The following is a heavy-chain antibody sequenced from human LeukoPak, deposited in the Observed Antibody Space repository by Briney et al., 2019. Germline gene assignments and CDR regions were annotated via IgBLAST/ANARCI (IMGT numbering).Heavy chain of an antibody. J-gene: IGHJ4*02. V-gene: IGHV4-4*07. CDR3: ARSHPPGDRIDY. CDR2: IYTSGST. Sequence: SETLSLTCTVSGGSISSYFWSWIRQPAGKGLEWIGRIYTSGSTNYNPSLKSRVTMSVDTSKNQFSLKLSSVTAADTAVYYCARSHPPGDRIDYWGQGTLVTVSS. D-gene: IGHD3-16*01. CDR1: GGSISSYF.